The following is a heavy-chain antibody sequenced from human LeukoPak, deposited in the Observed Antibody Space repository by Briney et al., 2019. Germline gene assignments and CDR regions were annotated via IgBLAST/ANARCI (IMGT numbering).Heavy chain of an antibody. CDR2: INSDGSST. CDR3: ARDSRIIPTSGDY. V-gene: IGHV3-74*01. Sequence: GGSLRLSCAASGFSFSSYWMHWVRHVPGKGLVWVSRINSDGSSTIYADSVKGRFTISRDNAKNSLYLQMNSLRAEDTAVYYCARDSRIIPTSGDYWGQGTLVTVSS. CDR1: GFSFSSYW. D-gene: IGHD3-22*01. J-gene: IGHJ4*02.